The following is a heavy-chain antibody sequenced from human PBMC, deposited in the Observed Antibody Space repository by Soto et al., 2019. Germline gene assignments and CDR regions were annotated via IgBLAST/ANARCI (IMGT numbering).Heavy chain of an antibody. V-gene: IGHV3-48*01. Sequence: GESLKISCVASGFTFSTHNMNWVRQAPGKGLEWVSFISSTSNTVYYADSVKGRFTISRDNAKNSLYLQMNSLRAEDTAMYFCAREGIYCTDGSCYSGYFDCWGQGTLVTVSS. D-gene: IGHD2-15*01. CDR3: AREGIYCTDGSCYSGYFDC. CDR1: GFTFSTHN. J-gene: IGHJ4*02. CDR2: ISSTSNTV.